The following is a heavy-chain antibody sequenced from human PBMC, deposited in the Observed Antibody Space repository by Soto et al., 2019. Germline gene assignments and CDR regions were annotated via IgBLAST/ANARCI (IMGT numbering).Heavy chain of an antibody. CDR3: TRPQSSGWYDY. Sequence: PGESLKISCKGSGYNFISHWIAWVRQTPGKGLEWMGIINPGDSDIRYSPSFQGQVTISADKSINTAHLQWSSLKASDTATYYCTRPQSSGWYDYWGQGTLVTVSS. CDR2: INPGDSDI. V-gene: IGHV5-51*01. D-gene: IGHD6-19*01. J-gene: IGHJ4*02. CDR1: GYNFISHW.